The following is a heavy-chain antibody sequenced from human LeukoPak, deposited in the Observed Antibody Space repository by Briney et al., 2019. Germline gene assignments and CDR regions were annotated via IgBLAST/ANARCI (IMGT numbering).Heavy chain of an antibody. CDR2: ISSGSTYM. Sequence: GGSLRLSCAASGFTFSSYSMNWVRQAPGKGLEWVSSISSGSTYMYYADSVKGRFTISRDNAQNSVFLQMNSLRAEDTAVYYCGRVGGRSKAAKGDAFDIWGQGTMVVVSS. D-gene: IGHD6-6*01. V-gene: IGHV3-21*06. CDR1: GFTFSSYS. CDR3: GRVGGRSKAAKGDAFDI. J-gene: IGHJ3*02.